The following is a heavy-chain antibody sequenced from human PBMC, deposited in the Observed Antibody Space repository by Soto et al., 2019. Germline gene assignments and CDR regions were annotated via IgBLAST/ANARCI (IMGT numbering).Heavy chain of an antibody. CDR2: IIPILGTA. CDR3: ARVPYDSSGYYYRGNNWFDP. J-gene: IGHJ5*02. V-gene: IGHV1-69*13. D-gene: IGHD3-22*01. CDR1: GGTFSSYA. Sequence: ASVKVSCKASGGTFSSYAISWVRQAPGQGLEWMGGIIPILGTANYAQKFQGRVTITADESTSTAYMELSSLRSEDTAVYYYARVPYDSSGYYYRGNNWFDPWGQGTLVTVSS.